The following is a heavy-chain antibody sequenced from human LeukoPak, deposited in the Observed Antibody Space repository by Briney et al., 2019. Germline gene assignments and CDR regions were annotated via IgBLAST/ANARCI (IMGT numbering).Heavy chain of an antibody. D-gene: IGHD3-22*01. J-gene: IGHJ4*02. CDR1: VFTFSSYG. V-gene: IGHV3-30*18. CDR2: ISYDGSNK. CDR3: AKESANDSSGYDPDFFDD. Sequence: SGGSLRLSCTASVFTFSSYGMQWVRQAPGKGLEWVAVISYDGSNKYYADSVKGRFTISRDNSKNTLYLQMNSLRAEDTAVYYWAKESANDSSGYDPDFFDDWGQGTLVTVSS.